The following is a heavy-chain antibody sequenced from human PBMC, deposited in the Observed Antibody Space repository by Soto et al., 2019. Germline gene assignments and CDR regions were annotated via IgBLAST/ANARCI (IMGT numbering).Heavy chain of an antibody. Sequence: ASVKVSCKASGYTLSTYGITWVRQAPGQGLDWMGWMNPVKGDTNLAARFQDRVTMNTDTSRRTGYMEQRSLRSHDTAVYYCARVKVPAAILGAFDLWGQGTLVTVSS. CDR3: ARVKVPAAILGAFDL. J-gene: IGHJ3*01. CDR1: GYTLSTYG. D-gene: IGHD2-2*02. CDR2: MNPVKGDT. V-gene: IGHV1-18*01.